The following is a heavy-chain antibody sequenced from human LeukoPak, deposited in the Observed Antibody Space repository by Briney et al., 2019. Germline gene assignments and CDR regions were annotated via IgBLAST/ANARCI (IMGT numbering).Heavy chain of an antibody. J-gene: IGHJ4*02. CDR3: AKGTYDILTGYYDY. Sequence: PGGPLRLSCAASGFTFSSYAMSWVRQAPGKGLEWVSAISGSGGSTYYADSVKGRFTISRDNSKNTLYLQMNSLRAEDTAVYYCAKGTYDILTGYYDYWGQGTLVTVSS. CDR2: ISGSGGST. V-gene: IGHV3-23*01. CDR1: GFTFSSYA. D-gene: IGHD3-9*01.